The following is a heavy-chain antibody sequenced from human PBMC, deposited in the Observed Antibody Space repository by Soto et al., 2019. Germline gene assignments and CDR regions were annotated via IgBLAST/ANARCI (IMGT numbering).Heavy chain of an antibody. Sequence: EVQLVESGGGLVQPGGSLRLSCAASGFTLTDYTMNWVRQAPGKGLEWVSYMSSAGTTIYYADSVKGRFTISRANAENSLYLQMNSLRAEDTAIYYCASLYDYIWGTYRPFNSWGQGTLVTVSS. D-gene: IGHD3-16*02. CDR3: ASLYDYIWGTYRPFNS. CDR1: GFTLTDYT. V-gene: IGHV3-48*01. J-gene: IGHJ4*02. CDR2: MSSAGTTI.